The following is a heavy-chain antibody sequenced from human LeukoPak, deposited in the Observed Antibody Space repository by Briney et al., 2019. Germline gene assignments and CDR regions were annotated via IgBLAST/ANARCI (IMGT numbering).Heavy chain of an antibody. J-gene: IGHJ3*02. D-gene: IGHD4-17*01. Sequence: PSETLSLTCTVSGGSMNAHHWSWIRQSPGKGLEWIAYILYTGSTNYNPSLESRVIISADMSKNQFSLRLSSVTAADTAIYYCARHIHGDPVAFDIWGQGTMVTVSS. V-gene: IGHV4-59*08. CDR3: ARHIHGDPVAFDI. CDR2: ILYTGST. CDR1: GGSMNAHH.